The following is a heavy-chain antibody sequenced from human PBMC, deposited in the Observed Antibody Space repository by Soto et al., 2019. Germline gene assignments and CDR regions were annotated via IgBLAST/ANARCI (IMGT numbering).Heavy chain of an antibody. CDR2: VSNSRST. V-gene: IGHV4-30-4*01. CDR1: GGSISRADSY. CDR3: ARRAFCGSDCYSVDFDY. D-gene: IGHD2-21*02. J-gene: IGHJ4*02. Sequence: QVQLQESGPGLVKPSQTLSLTCSVSGGSISRADSYWGWIRQSPGKGLEWIGYVSNSRSTHFNPSLKSRLSMTGYTSKHQCSLKLTSLTAADTALYYCARRAFCGSDCYSVDFDYWGQGTLVTVSS.